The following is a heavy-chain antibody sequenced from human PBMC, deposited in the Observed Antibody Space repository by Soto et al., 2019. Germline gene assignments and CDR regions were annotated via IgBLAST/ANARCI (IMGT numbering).Heavy chain of an antibody. Sequence: SETLSLTCTVSGGSISSSSYYWGWIRQPPGKGLEWIGSIYYSGSTYYNPSLKSRVTISVDTSKNQFSLKLSSVTAADTAVYYCVGYDFGIHTIDYWGQGTLVTVSS. CDR1: GGSISSSSYY. CDR2: IYYSGST. D-gene: IGHD5-12*01. CDR3: VGYDFGIHTIDY. V-gene: IGHV4-39*01. J-gene: IGHJ4*02.